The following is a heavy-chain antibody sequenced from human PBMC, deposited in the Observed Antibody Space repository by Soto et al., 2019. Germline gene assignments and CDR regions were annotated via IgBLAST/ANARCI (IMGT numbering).Heavy chain of an antibody. CDR1: GGSFSGYY. Sequence: AETLSLTCAVYGGSFSGYYWSWIRQPPGKGLEWIGYIYYSGSTYYSPSLKSRVNISVDTSKNQFSMKLTSVTAADTAVYYCARFKHYYDSSGYSLLDPWGQGTQVTVSS. V-gene: IGHV4-59*08. CDR3: ARFKHYYDSSGYSLLDP. J-gene: IGHJ5*02. CDR2: IYYSGST. D-gene: IGHD3-22*01.